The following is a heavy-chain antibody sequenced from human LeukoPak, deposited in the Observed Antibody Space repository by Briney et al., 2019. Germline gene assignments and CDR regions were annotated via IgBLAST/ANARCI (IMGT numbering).Heavy chain of an antibody. CDR2: ISSSSSTI. D-gene: IGHD6-13*01. Sequence: PGGSLRLSCAASGFTFSSYAMHWVRQAPGKGLEWVSYISSSSSTIYYADSVKGRFTISRDNAKNSLYLQMNSLRAEDTAVYYCARILSGYSSSWSSLTHYSMDVWGQGTTVTVSS. J-gene: IGHJ6*02. CDR3: ARILSGYSSSWSSLTHYSMDV. CDR1: GFTFSSYA. V-gene: IGHV3-48*01.